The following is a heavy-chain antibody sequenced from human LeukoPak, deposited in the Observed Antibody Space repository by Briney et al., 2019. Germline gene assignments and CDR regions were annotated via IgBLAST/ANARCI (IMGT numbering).Heavy chain of an antibody. CDR3: ARHSQIYDSSAYYDY. D-gene: IGHD3-22*01. J-gene: IGHJ4*02. Sequence: SETLSLTCTVSGGSISTYYWSWIRQPPGKGLEWIGYIYYSVTTNYNPSLKSRVTISVDTSKNQFSLKLSSVAAADTAVYYCARHSQIYDSSAYYDYWGQGTLVTVSS. V-gene: IGHV4-59*08. CDR1: GGSISTYY. CDR2: IYYSVTT.